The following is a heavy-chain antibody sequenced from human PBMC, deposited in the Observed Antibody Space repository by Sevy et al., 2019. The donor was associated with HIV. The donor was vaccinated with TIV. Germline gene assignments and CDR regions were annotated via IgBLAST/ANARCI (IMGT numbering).Heavy chain of an antibody. V-gene: IGHV3-21*01. CDR1: GFTFSSYS. D-gene: IGHD1-26*01. CDR2: ISSSSSYI. Sequence: GESLKISCVASGFTFSSYSMNWVRQAPGKGLEWVSSISSSSSYIYYADSVKGRFTISRDNAKNSLYLQMNSLRAEDTAVYYCARSSGSYDGAFDIWGQGTMVTVSS. CDR3: ARSSGSYDGAFDI. J-gene: IGHJ3*02.